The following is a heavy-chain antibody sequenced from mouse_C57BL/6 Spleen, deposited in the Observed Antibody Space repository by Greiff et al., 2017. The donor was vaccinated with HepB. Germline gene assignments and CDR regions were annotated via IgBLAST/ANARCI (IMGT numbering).Heavy chain of an antibody. J-gene: IGHJ1*03. CDR2: IYPRDGST. CDR1: GYTFTSYD. V-gene: IGHV1-85*01. D-gene: IGHD2-1*01. CDR3: ARRLWYPYWYFDV. Sequence: VKLMESGPELVKPGASVKLSCKASGYTFTSYDINWVKQRPGQGLEWIGWIYPRDGSTKYNEKFKGKATLTVDTSSSTAYMELHSLTSEDSAVYFCARRLWYPYWYFDVWGTGTTVTVSS.